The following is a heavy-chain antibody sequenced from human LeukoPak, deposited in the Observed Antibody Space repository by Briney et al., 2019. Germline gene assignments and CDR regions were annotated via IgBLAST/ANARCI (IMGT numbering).Heavy chain of an antibody. CDR1: GFIFSSYA. V-gene: IGHV3-48*04. Sequence: GGSLRLSCAASGFIFSSYAMTWIRQAPGKGLEWVSYISSSGSTLYYADSVKGRFTISRDNAKNSLYLQMNNLRAEDTALYYCARVRYSGFYFDYWGQGTLVTVSS. CDR2: ISSSGSTL. D-gene: IGHD3-9*01. J-gene: IGHJ4*02. CDR3: ARVRYSGFYFDY.